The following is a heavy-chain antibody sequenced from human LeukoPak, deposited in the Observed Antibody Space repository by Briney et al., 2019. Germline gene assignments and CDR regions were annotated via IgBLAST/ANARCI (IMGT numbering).Heavy chain of an antibody. CDR1: GFPFSTYT. V-gene: IGHV3-21*01. CDR2: ISSSSTFI. CDR3: ARDIPRSSDDYYDSSDPFYYYYYMDV. Sequence: GGSLRLSCAASGFPFSTYTMDWVRQAPGKGLEWVSSISSSSTFIHYADSLKGRFTISRDNARNSLYLQMNSLRAEDTALYYCARDIPRSSDDYYDSSDPFYYYYYMDVWGKGTTVTISS. D-gene: IGHD3-22*01. J-gene: IGHJ6*03.